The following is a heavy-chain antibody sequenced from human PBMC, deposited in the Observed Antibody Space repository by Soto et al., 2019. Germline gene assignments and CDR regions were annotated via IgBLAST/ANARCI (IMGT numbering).Heavy chain of an antibody. D-gene: IGHD1-26*01. CDR2: ISYSANYK. CDR3: VRDREKIGGYPNYYFDL. CDR1: GFTFGDYA. J-gene: IGHJ4*02. Sequence: GGSLRLSCVVSGFTFGDYAFHWVRQVPGEVLEWVSFISYSANYKDYRNSVKGRFTISRDNSENSLFLQMNDLRADDTGVYYCVRDREKIGGYPNYYFDLWGLGTLVTVSS. V-gene: IGHV3-30-3*01.